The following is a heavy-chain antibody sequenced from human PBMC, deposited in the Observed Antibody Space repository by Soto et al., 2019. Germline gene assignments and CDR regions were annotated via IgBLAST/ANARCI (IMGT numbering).Heavy chain of an antibody. CDR3: ASLGRWSGYYYYYYYMDV. V-gene: IGHV4-31*03. J-gene: IGHJ6*03. CDR2: IYYSGST. CDR1: GGSISSGGYY. D-gene: IGHD3-3*01. Sequence: SETLSLTCTVSGGSISSGGYYWSWIRQHPGKGLEWIGYIYYSGSTYYNPSLKSRVTISVDTSKNQFSLKLSSVTAADTAVYYCASLGRWSGYYYYYYYMDVWGKGTTVTVSS.